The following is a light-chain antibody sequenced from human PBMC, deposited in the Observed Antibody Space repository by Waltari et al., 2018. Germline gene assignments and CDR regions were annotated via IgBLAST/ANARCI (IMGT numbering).Light chain of an antibody. CDR3: QQYGRSTRT. CDR2: GAS. CDR1: ESVSGTF. Sequence: EIVLTQSPGTLSLSPGERATLSCRASESVSGTFLAWYQQKPGQAPSLLIYGASTRATGIPDRVSGSGSGTDFTLTISRLEPEDCAVYYCQQYGRSTRTFGQGTKVEIK. J-gene: IGKJ1*01. V-gene: IGKV3-20*01.